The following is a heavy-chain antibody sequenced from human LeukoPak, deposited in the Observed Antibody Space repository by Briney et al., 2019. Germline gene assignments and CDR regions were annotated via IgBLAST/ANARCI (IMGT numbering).Heavy chain of an antibody. D-gene: IGHD6-6*01. CDR1: GGSISSYY. V-gene: IGHV4-59*01. Sequence: SETLSLTCTVSGGSISSYYWSWIRQPPGKGLEWIGYIYYSGSTNYNPSLKSRVTISVDTSKNQFSLKLSSVTAADTAVYYCARDSGYSSSPDAFDILGQGTMVTVSS. CDR3: ARDSGYSSSPDAFDI. CDR2: IYYSGST. J-gene: IGHJ3*02.